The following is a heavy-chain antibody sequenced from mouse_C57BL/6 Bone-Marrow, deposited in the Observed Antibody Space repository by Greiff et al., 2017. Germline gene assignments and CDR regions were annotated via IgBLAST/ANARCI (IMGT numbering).Heavy chain of an antibody. J-gene: IGHJ4*01. D-gene: IGHD2-4*01. Sequence: QVHVKRSGAELVKPGASVKMSCKASGYTFTSYWITWVKQRPGQGLEWIGDIYPGSGSTNYNEKFKSKATLTVDTSSSTAYMQLSSLTSEDSAVYYCARDYYDYGYAMDYWGQGTSVTVSS. V-gene: IGHV1-55*01. CDR2: IYPGSGST. CDR3: ARDYYDYGYAMDY. CDR1: GYTFTSYW.